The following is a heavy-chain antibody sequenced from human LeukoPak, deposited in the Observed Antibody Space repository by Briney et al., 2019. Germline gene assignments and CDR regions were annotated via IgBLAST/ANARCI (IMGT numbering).Heavy chain of an antibody. J-gene: IGHJ6*02. CDR3: ARDPYCTSSSCYDHGMDV. V-gene: IGHV3-48*01. CDR1: GFTFSSYS. Sequence: GGSLRLSCAASGFTFSSYSMNWVRQAPGKGLEWISYINSGSSIIYYVDSVKGRFTISRDNVKNSLYLQMNSRRAEDSAVFYCARDPYCTSSSCYDHGMDVWGQGTTVTVSS. D-gene: IGHD2-2*01. CDR2: INSGSSII.